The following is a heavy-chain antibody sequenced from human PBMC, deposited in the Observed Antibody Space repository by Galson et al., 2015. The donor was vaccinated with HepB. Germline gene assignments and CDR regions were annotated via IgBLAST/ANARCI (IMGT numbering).Heavy chain of an antibody. CDR3: AKWKSGQSEFDY. J-gene: IGHJ4*02. D-gene: IGHD1-1*01. CDR2: IDNTGANT. CDR1: GFTFSTYG. Sequence: SLRLSCAASGFTFSTYGMAWVRQAPGKGLECVSDIDNTGANTEYEDSEKGRFTISRDNSKNTLYLQLNSLRAEDSAIYYCAKWKSGQSEFDYWGQGTLVTVSS. V-gene: IGHV3-23*05.